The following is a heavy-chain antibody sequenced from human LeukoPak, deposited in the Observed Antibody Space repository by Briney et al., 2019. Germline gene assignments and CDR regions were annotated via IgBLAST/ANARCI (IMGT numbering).Heavy chain of an antibody. V-gene: IGHV4-4*07. CDR3: ARGSSGWYRLRAFEI. J-gene: IGHJ3*02. CDR1: GGSISSYY. CDR2: IDTSGNT. D-gene: IGHD6-19*01. Sequence: TSETLSLTCTVSGGSISSYYWSWIRQPAGKGLEWIGRIDTSGNTNYKPSLKSRVTMSVDTSKNQFSLKLNSVTAADTAVYYCARGSSGWYRLRAFEIWGQGAMVTVSS.